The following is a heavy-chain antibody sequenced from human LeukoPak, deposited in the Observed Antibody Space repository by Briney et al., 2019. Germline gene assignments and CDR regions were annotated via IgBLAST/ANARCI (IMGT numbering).Heavy chain of an antibody. D-gene: IGHD3/OR15-3a*01. J-gene: IGHJ4*02. Sequence: SETLSLTCTVSGGSISSYYWSWIRQPPGEGLEWIGYIYYSGSTSYNPSLKSRVTISVDTSKNQFSLKVSSVTAADTAVYYCARRTGYYDGFDYWGQGTLVTVSS. V-gene: IGHV4-59*01. CDR2: IYYSGST. CDR3: ARRTGYYDGFDY. CDR1: GGSISSYY.